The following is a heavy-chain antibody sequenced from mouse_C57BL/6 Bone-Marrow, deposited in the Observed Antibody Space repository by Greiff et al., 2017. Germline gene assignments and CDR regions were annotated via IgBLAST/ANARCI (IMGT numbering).Heavy chain of an antibody. CDR3: APLLRLAY. CDR2: IYPGDGDT. V-gene: IGHV1-82*01. J-gene: IGHJ3*01. CDR1: GYAFSSSW. Sequence: VQLQESGPELVKPGASVKISCKASGYAFSSSWMNWVKQRPGKGLEWIGRIYPGDGDTNYNGKFKGKATLTADKSSSTAYMQLSSLTSEDSAVYFCAPLLRLAYWGQGTLVTVSA. D-gene: IGHD1-1*01.